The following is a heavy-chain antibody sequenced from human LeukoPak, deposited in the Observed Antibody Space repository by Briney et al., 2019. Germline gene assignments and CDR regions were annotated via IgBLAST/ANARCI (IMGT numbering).Heavy chain of an antibody. CDR2: IYSGGST. CDR3: AELGITMIGGV. V-gene: IGHV3-53*01. Sequence: GGSLRLSCAASGFTVSINYMSWVRQAPGKGLEWVSIIYSGGSTFYADSVKGRFTISRDNSKNTLYLQMNSLRAEDTAVYYCAELGITMIGGVWGKGTTVTISS. J-gene: IGHJ6*04. D-gene: IGHD3-10*02. CDR1: GFTVSINY.